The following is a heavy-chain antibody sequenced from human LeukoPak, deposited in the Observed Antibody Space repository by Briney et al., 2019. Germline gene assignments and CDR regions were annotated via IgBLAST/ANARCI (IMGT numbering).Heavy chain of an antibody. CDR3: AKDREGLSSGYDLEYFDY. D-gene: IGHD5-12*01. V-gene: IGHV3-23*01. Sequence: QPGGSLRLSCAASGFTFSSYTMSWVRQAPGKGLEWVSAVSSSGAGTNYADSVKGRFTISRDNSKNTLFLQMNSLRAEDTAVYYCAKDREGLSSGYDLEYFDYWGQGTLVTVSS. CDR2: VSSSGAGT. CDR1: GFTFSSYT. J-gene: IGHJ4*02.